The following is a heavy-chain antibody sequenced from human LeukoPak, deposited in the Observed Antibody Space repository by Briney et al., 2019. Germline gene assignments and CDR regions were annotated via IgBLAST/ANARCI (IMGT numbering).Heavy chain of an antibody. Sequence: SETLSLTCAVYGGSFSGYYWSWIRQPPGKGLEWIGEINHSGSTNYNPSLKSRVTISVDTSKNRFSLKLSSVTAADTAVYYCARRRIITMVRGVPESRYFDYWGQGTLVTVSS. V-gene: IGHV4-34*01. CDR2: INHSGST. CDR1: GGSFSGYY. D-gene: IGHD3-10*01. J-gene: IGHJ4*02. CDR3: ARRRIITMVRGVPESRYFDY.